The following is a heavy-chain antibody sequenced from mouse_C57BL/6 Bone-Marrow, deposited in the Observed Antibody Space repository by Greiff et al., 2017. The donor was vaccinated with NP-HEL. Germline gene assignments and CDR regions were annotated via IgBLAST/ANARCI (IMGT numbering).Heavy chain of an antibody. D-gene: IGHD2-5*01. CDR2: ISSGGSYT. CDR3: ARHRRYYSNPDFDY. Sequence: EVQLVESGGDLVKPGGSLKLSCAASGFTFSSYGMSWVRQTPDQRLEWVATISSGGSYTYYPESVKGRFTISRDNAKNTLYLQMSSLKSEDTAMYYCARHRRYYSNPDFDYWGQGTTLTVSS. J-gene: IGHJ2*01. CDR1: GFTFSSYG. V-gene: IGHV5-6*01.